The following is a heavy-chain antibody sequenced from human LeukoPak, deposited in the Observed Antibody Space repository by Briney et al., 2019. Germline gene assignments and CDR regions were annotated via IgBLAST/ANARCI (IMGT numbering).Heavy chain of an antibody. V-gene: IGHV4-59*01. CDR2: IYYSGST. D-gene: IGHD3-22*01. CDR1: GGSISSYY. CDR3: ARATKIVVGNWFDL. Sequence: SETLSLTCTVSGGSISSYYWSWIRQPPGKGLEWIGYIYYSGSTNYNPSLKSRVTISVDTSKNQFSLKLSSVTAADTAGDYCARATKIVVGNWFDLWGQGTLVTVSS. J-gene: IGHJ5*02.